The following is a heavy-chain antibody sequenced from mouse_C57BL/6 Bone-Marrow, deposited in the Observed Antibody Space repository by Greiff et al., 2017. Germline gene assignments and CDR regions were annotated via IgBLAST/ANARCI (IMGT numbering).Heavy chain of an antibody. CDR1: GYAFSSYW. V-gene: IGHV1-80*01. CDR2: IYPGDGDT. D-gene: IGHD1-1*01. J-gene: IGHJ3*01. CDR3: ARSPPYYYGSSPFAY. Sequence: VQLQQSGAELVKPGASVKISCKASGYAFSSYWMNWVKQRPGKGLEWIGQIYPGDGDTNYNGKFKGKATLTAAKSSSTAYMQLSSLTSEDSAVYFCARSPPYYYGSSPFAYWGQGTLVTVSA.